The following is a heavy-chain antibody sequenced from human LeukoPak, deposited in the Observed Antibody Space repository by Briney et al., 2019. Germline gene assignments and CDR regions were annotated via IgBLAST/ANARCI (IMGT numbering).Heavy chain of an antibody. CDR1: GGSFGAYY. J-gene: IGHJ3*01. D-gene: IGHD2-2*01. CDR2: INHFGST. Sequence: PSETLSLTCAVYGGSFGAYYWTWIRQTPGKGLEWIGEINHFGSTNYNPSLESRVTISVDTSKKQISLRLSSVTVADTAVYYCTSHSISASRDTFDVWGQGTLVTVSS. V-gene: IGHV4-34*01. CDR3: TSHSISASRDTFDV.